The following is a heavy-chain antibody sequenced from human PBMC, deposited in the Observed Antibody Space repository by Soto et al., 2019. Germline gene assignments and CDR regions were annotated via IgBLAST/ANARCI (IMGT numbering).Heavy chain of an antibody. CDR3: ARAYGGFDNGLDV. Sequence: ASETLSLTCTVSGDSIRSYYWTWIRQPPGKGLELIGYIYYSGRTRYNPSLKSRVTISVDMSKNQFSLKLCSVIAADTAVYYCARAYGGFDNGLDVWGQGTAVTVSS. J-gene: IGHJ6*02. CDR2: IYYSGRT. V-gene: IGHV4-59*01. CDR1: GDSIRSYY. D-gene: IGHD5-12*01.